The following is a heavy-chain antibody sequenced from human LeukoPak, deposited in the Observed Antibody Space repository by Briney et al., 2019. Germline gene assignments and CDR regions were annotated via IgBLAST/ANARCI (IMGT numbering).Heavy chain of an antibody. CDR1: GFTFNSYW. Sequence: GGSLRLSCAASGFTFNSYWIHWVRQAPGKGLVWVSRINSDGSSTIYADSVKGRFTISRDNAKNTVYLQMNSLRVEDTAVYYCARDSAAYCGGDCYSPDYWGQGTLVTVSS. CDR2: INSDGSST. V-gene: IGHV3-74*01. D-gene: IGHD2-21*02. J-gene: IGHJ4*02. CDR3: ARDSAAYCGGDCYSPDY.